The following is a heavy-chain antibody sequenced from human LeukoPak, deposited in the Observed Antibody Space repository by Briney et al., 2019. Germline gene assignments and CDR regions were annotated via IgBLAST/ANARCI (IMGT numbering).Heavy chain of an antibody. Sequence: KSGGSLRLSRPTSGFSFRDYAVSWFRQAPGKGLEWVGFIKSKTYGETTEYAASVKGRFSTSRDDFKSIAYLQMHSLKTEDTAIYYCARGGAVVTANTFWGQGTLVTVSS. J-gene: IGHJ4*01. CDR2: IKSKTYGETT. CDR1: GFSFRDYA. V-gene: IGHV3-49*05. D-gene: IGHD2-21*02. CDR3: ARGGAVVTANTF.